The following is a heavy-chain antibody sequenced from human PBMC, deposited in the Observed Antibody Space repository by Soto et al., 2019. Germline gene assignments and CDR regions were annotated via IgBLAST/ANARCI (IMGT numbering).Heavy chain of an antibody. CDR3: AMEYCSSTSCYRDY. CDR1: GGTFSSYT. Sequence: QVQLVQSGAEVKKPGSSVKVSCKASGGTFSSYTISWVRQAPGQGLEWMGRIIPILGIANYAQKFQGRVTVTADKSTRTVYMELSSLRSEDTAVYYCAMEYCSSTSCYRDYWGQGTLVTVSS. CDR2: IIPILGIA. D-gene: IGHD2-2*02. V-gene: IGHV1-69*02. J-gene: IGHJ4*02.